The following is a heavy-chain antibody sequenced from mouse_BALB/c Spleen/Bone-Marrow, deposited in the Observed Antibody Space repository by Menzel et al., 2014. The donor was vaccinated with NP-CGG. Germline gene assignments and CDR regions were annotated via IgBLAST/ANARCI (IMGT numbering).Heavy chain of an antibody. D-gene: IGHD6-2*01. J-gene: IGHJ3*01. CDR2: INPKNGGT. CDR3: AMISPWGFAY. Sequence: EVQLQQSGPELVKPGASVKISCKTSGYTFTEYTMHWVKQSHGKSLEWIGGINPKNGGTSYNLKFKGKATLTVDKSSSTAYMKRRSLTAEDSAVYYSAMISPWGFAYWGQGTLVTVSA. CDR1: GYTFTEYT. V-gene: IGHV1-18*01.